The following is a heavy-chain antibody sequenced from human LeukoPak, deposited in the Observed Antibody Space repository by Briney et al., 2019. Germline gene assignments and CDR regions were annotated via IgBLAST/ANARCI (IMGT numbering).Heavy chain of an antibody. D-gene: IGHD1-1*01. CDR1: GYTFDTSS. Sequence: ASVKVSCKAFGYTFDTSSITWVRQAPGQRLEWMGWISPQSGNKQYAQGVQGRVTMTTDTSRSTAYMELRSLRPDDTAVYYCMRVRNSNNWWGAFDIWGQGTMVTVSS. CDR3: MRVRNSNNWWGAFDI. J-gene: IGHJ3*02. CDR2: ISPQSGNK. V-gene: IGHV1-18*01.